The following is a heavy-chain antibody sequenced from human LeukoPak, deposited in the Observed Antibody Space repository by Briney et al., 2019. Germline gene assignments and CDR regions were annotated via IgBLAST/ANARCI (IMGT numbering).Heavy chain of an antibody. CDR2: IYPDDSDT. CDR3: ARQGIYNYLDS. CDR1: GYSFTNHW. V-gene: IGHV5-51*01. Sequence: HGESLKISCKGSGYSFTNHWIGWVRQKPGKGLEWMGIIYPDDSDTRCSPSFRGQVIISADKSISTVYLQWSSLETSDIAMYYCARQGIYNYLDSWGQGTLITVSS. J-gene: IGHJ4*02. D-gene: IGHD2-2*02.